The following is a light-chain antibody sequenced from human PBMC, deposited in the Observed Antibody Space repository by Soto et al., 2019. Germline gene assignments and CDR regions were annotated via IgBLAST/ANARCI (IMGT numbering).Light chain of an antibody. V-gene: IGKV3-15*01. CDR1: QNVVSN. CDR3: QQYNSWPYT. CDR2: GES. J-gene: IGKJ2*01. Sequence: EIVMTQSPATLSVSPGERATLSCRASQNVVSNLAWYQQKPGQAPRLLIYGESSRAAGVPARFSGGGSVTEFTLSISSLQSEDFAVYYCQQYNSWPYTFGQGTKLEIK.